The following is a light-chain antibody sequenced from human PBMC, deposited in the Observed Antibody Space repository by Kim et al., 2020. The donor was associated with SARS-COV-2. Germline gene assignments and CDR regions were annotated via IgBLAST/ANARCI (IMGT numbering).Light chain of an antibody. CDR1: KLGEKY. Sequence: SVSPGQTASITCSGDKLGEKYACWYQQKPGQSPVLVIYQDTKRPSGIPERFSGSNSGNTATLTISGTQAMDEADYYCQAWDSSHVVFGGGTQVTVL. CDR3: QAWDSSHVV. V-gene: IGLV3-1*01. J-gene: IGLJ2*01. CDR2: QDT.